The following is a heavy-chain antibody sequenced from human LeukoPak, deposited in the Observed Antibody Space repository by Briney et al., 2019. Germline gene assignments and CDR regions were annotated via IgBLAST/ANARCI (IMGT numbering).Heavy chain of an antibody. CDR3: AKDSNTMVRGVIGPFDY. CDR1: GFTFSSYS. J-gene: IGHJ4*02. CDR2: ISGSSTTI. V-gene: IGHV3-48*04. D-gene: IGHD3-10*01. Sequence: PGGSLRLSCAASGFTFSSYSMNWIRQAPGMGLEWLSCISGSSTTIYYADSVKGRFTISRDNAKNSLYLQMNSLRAEDTAVYYCAKDSNTMVRGVIGPFDYWGQGTLVTVSS.